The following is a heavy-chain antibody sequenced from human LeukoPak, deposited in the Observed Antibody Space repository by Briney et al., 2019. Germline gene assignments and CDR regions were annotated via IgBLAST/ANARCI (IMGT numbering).Heavy chain of an antibody. V-gene: IGHV3-7*01. CDR2: IKEDGGEK. CDR1: GFTFSNYW. J-gene: IGHJ4*02. CDR3: ARDFSGESDY. D-gene: IGHD3-10*01. Sequence: GGSLRLSCGASGFTFSNYWMTWVRQAPGKGLEWVANIKEDGGEKYYVDSVTGRFTISRDHAEKSLYLQMDSLRAEDTAVYYCARDFSGESDYWGQGILVTVSS.